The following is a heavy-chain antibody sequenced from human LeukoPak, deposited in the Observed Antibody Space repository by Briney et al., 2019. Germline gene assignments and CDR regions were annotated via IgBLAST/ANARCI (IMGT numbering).Heavy chain of an antibody. CDR3: ASTVFGVTYNWFDP. CDR1: GASISSGSYF. D-gene: IGHD3-3*01. J-gene: IGHJ5*02. CDR2: FHTSGGT. V-gene: IGHV4-61*02. Sequence: PSQTLSLTCTVSGASISSGSYFWSWVRQPAGKALEWIGRFHTSGGTNYNPSLESRVTIPVDTSKNQFSLKLTSVTAADTAVYYCASTVFGVTYNWFDPWGQGTLVTVSS.